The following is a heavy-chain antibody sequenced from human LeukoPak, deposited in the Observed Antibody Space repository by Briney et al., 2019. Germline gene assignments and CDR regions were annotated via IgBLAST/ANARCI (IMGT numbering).Heavy chain of an antibody. CDR2: IYYSGST. D-gene: IGHD6-13*01. Sequence: SETLSLTCTVSGGSISSYYWSWIRQPPGKGLEWIGYIYYSGSTNYNPSLKSRVTISVDTSKNQFSLKLSSVTAADTAVYYCARDHGGAAADWGQGTLVTVSS. CDR1: GGSISSYY. CDR3: ARDHGGAAAD. J-gene: IGHJ4*02. V-gene: IGHV4-59*12.